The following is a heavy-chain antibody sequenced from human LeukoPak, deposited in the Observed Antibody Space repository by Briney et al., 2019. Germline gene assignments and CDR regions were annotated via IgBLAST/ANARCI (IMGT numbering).Heavy chain of an antibody. CDR3: ARDSGVAAVDDASDI. J-gene: IGHJ3*02. Sequence: PGGSLRLSCAASGFTFSSYAMHWVRQAPGKGLEYVSAISSNGGSTYYANSVKGRFTISRDNSKNTLYLQMGSLRAEDMAVYYCARDSGVAAVDDASDIWGQGTMVTVSS. V-gene: IGHV3-64*01. CDR2: ISSNGGST. CDR1: GFTFSSYA. D-gene: IGHD6-13*01.